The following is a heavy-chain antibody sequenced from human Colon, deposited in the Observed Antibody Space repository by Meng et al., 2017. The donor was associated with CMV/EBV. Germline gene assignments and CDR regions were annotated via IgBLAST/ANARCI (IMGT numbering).Heavy chain of an antibody. D-gene: IGHD2-2*02. CDR3: ARGTGAGTSRPGVVVPVAIFDY. Sequence: GESLKISCAASGFTFSSYAMHWVRQAPGKGLEWVAVISYDGSNKYYADSVKGRFTISRDNSKNTLYLQMNSLRAEDTAVYYCARGTGAGTSRPGVVVPVAIFDYWGQGTLVTVSS. CDR2: ISYDGSNK. V-gene: IGHV3-30-3*01. J-gene: IGHJ4*02. CDR1: GFTFSSYA.